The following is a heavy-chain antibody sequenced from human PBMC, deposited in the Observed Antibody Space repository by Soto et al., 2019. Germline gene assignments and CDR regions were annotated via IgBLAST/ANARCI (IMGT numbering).Heavy chain of an antibody. CDR1: EGSSIGGGHY. V-gene: IGHV4-61*08. J-gene: IGHJ4*02. CDR2: IYYSGST. Sequence: ALELLSLTWTVAEGSSIGGGHYWTWIRQPPGKGLEWIGYIYYSGSTNYNPSLKSRVTISVDTSKNQFSLKLSSVTAADTAVYYCARVYSNYFDYWGQGTLVTVSS. CDR3: ARVYSNYFDY. D-gene: IGHD4-4*01.